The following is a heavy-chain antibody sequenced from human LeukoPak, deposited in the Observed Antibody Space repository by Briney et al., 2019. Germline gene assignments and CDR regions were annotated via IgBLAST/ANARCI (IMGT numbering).Heavy chain of an antibody. Sequence: GESLKISCKGSEYSFTSYWIGWVRPMPGKGLEWMGIIYPGDSDTRYSPSFQGQVTISVDKSISTAYLQWSSLKASDTAMYYCARLSRGYYQPLFDYWGQGTLVTVSS. V-gene: IGHV5-51*01. D-gene: IGHD3-22*01. CDR2: IYPGDSDT. CDR1: EYSFTSYW. CDR3: ARLSRGYYQPLFDY. J-gene: IGHJ4*02.